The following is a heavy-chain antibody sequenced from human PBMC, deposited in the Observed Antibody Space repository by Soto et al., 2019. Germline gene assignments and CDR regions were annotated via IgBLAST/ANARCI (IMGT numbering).Heavy chain of an antibody. D-gene: IGHD3-22*01. CDR3: ARGGSDYEGSGYYQGHV. V-gene: IGHV1-69*12. CDR2: IVPIFGA. CDR1: GGTFSNYG. J-gene: IGHJ6*02. Sequence: QVQLVQSGAEVKKPGSSVKVSCKSSGGTFSNYGFSWVRQAPGQGLECMGVIVPIFGAEHPQKFQGRVTITADESXNXXFMARRGLRSEDTAVYYCARGGSDYEGSGYYQGHVWGQGTTVTVSS.